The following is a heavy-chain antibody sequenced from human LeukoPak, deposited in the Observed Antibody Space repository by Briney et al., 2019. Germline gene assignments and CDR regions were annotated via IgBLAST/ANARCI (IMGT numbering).Heavy chain of an antibody. J-gene: IGHJ4*02. CDR2: IKPASDNT. V-gene: IGHV1-46*01. D-gene: IGHD5-24*01. CDR3: ARGQERGDGYHYYDY. CDR1: GYTFTTYY. Sequence: ASVKVSCKASGYTFTTYYIHWVRQAPGQGLEWMGIIKPASDNTIYAQKFQGRVTMTRDTSTSTLYMELSSLRSEDTALYFCARGQERGDGYHYYDYWGQGTLVTVSS.